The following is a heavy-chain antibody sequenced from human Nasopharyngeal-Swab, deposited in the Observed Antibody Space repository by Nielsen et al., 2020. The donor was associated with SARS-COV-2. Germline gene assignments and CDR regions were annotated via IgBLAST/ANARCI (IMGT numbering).Heavy chain of an antibody. V-gene: IGHV1-24*01. CDR3: ARHWNDEGNWFDP. CDR1: GYTLTELS. CDR2: FDPEDGET. J-gene: IGHJ5*02. Sequence: ASVKVSCKVSGYTLTELSMHWVRQAPGKGLEWMGGFDPEDGETIYAQKFQGRVTMTEDKSTSTAYMELSSLRSEDTAVYYCARHWNDEGNWFDPWGQGTLVTVSS. D-gene: IGHD1-1*01.